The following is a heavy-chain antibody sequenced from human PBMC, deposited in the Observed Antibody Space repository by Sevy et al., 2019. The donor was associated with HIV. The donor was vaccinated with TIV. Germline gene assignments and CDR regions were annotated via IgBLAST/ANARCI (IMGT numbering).Heavy chain of an antibody. J-gene: IGHJ3*02. V-gene: IGHV1-2*02. CDR1: GYTFTGYY. CDR2: INPNSGGT. D-gene: IGHD3-3*01. CDR3: ARSSGASGYYTTNAFDI. Sequence: ASVKVSCKASGYTFTGYYMHWVRQAPGQGLEWMGWINPNSGGTTYAQKFQGRVTMTRDTSISTAYMELSRLRSDDTAVYYCARSSGASGYYTTNAFDIWGQGTMVTVSS.